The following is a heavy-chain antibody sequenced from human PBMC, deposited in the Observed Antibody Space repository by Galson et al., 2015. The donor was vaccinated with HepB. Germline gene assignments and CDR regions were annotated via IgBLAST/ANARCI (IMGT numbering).Heavy chain of an antibody. D-gene: IGHD3-10*01. J-gene: IGHJ5*02. CDR3: ARDGSYYYGSGSYYPDDWFDP. V-gene: IGHV7-4-1*02. CDR2: INTNTGNP. Sequence: SVKVSCKASGYTFTSYAMNWVRQAPGQGLEWMGWINTNTGNPTYAQGFTGRFVFSLDTSVSTAYQQISSLKAEDTAVYYCARDGSYYYGSGSYYPDDWFDPWGQGTLVTVSS. CDR1: GYTFTSYA.